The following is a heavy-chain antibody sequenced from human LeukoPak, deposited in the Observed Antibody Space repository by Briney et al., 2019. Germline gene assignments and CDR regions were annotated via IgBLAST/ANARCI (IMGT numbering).Heavy chain of an antibody. V-gene: IGHV3-33*01. Sequence: GGSLRLSCAASGFTFNSYGMHWVRQAPGKGLEWVAVIWYDGSNKYYADSVKGRLTISRDNSKNTLYLQMNSLRAEDTAVYYCARGRGQYLEGNWFDPWGQGTLVTVSS. CDR2: IWYDGSNK. CDR3: ARGRGQYLEGNWFDP. J-gene: IGHJ5*02. D-gene: IGHD3-3*01. CDR1: GFTFNSYG.